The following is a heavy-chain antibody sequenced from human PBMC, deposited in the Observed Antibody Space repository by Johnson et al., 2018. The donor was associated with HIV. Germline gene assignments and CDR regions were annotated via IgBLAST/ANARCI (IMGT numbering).Heavy chain of an antibody. CDR3: ARDANGAFDI. J-gene: IGHJ3*02. CDR1: GFTFSSYA. CDR2: ISYDGSNK. Sequence: QVQLLESGGGVVQPGRSLRLSCAASGFTFSSYAMHWVRQAPGKGLEWVAVISYDGSNKYYADSVKGRFTISRDNSKNTLYLQMNSLRAEDTAVYYCARDANGAFDIWGQGTMVTVSS. V-gene: IGHV3-30-3*01.